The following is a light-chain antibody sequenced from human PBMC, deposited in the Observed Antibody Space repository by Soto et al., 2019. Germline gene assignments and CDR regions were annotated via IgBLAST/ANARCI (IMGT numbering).Light chain of an antibody. CDR2: EVN. Sequence: QSALTQPPSASGSPGQSVAISCTGTSSDVGGYSYVSWHQQHPGKAPKLMIYEVNKRPSGVPDRFSGSKSGNTASLTVSGLQAEDEADYYCSSYAGSSNVFGTGTKVTVL. J-gene: IGLJ1*01. V-gene: IGLV2-8*01. CDR3: SSYAGSSNV. CDR1: SSDVGGYSY.